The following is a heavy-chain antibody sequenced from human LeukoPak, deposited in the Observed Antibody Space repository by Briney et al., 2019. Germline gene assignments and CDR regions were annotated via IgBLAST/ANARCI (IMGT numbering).Heavy chain of an antibody. CDR2: ISRSGSTI. CDR1: GFTFSDYY. D-gene: IGHD2/OR15-2a*01. J-gene: IGHJ4*02. CDR3: ARVLRSTYYFDY. V-gene: IGHV3-11*04. Sequence: GGSLRLSCAASGFTFSDYYMSWIRQAPGRGLEWVSYISRSGSTIYYADSVKGRFNISRDNAKNSLYLQMNSLRAEDTAVYYCARVLRSTYYFDYWGQGTLVTVSS.